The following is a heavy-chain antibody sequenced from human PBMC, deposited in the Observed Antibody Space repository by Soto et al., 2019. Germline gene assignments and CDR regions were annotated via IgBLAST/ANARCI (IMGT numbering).Heavy chain of an antibody. D-gene: IGHD3-3*01. J-gene: IGHJ6*02. CDR3: ARRMPTIFGVVIMPPYGMDV. V-gene: IGHV1-3*01. CDR2: INAGNGNT. Sequence: ASVKVSCKASGYTFTSYAMHWVRQAPGQRLEWMGWINAGNGNTKYSQKFQGRVTITRDTSASTAYMELSSLRSEDTAVYYCARRMPTIFGVVIMPPYGMDVWGQETTVTVSS. CDR1: GYTFTSYA.